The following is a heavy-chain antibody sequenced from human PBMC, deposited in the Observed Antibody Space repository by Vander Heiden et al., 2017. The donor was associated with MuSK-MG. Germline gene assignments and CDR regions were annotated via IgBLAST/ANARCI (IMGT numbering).Heavy chain of an antibody. J-gene: IGHJ6*03. CDR2: IYYSGST. Sequence: QVQLQESGPRLVKPSQTLSLTCPVSGCPLSHGNYYWSWIRQHPGKGLEWIGYIYYSGSTSYNPSRKSRVTISVDTSKNQVSLKLSSVTEAETAVYYCARAGRTARAGYYYMDVWGKGTTVTVSS. V-gene: IGHV4-31*03. D-gene: IGHD7-27*01. CDR1: GCPLSHGNYY. CDR3: ARAGRTARAGYYYMDV.